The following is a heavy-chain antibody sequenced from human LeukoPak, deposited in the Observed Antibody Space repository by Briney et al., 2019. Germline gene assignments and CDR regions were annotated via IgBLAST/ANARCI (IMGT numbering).Heavy chain of an antibody. CDR2: IYYSGST. CDR3: ARLPYYDFWSGSLNWFDP. J-gene: IGHJ5*02. D-gene: IGHD3-3*01. Sequence: SETLYLTCTVSGGSISSSSYYWGWIRQPPGKGLEWIGSIYYSGSTYYNPSLKSRVTISVDTSKNQFSLKLSSVTAADTAVYYCARLPYYDFWSGSLNWFDPWGQGTLVTVSS. CDR1: GGSISSSSYY. V-gene: IGHV4-39*01.